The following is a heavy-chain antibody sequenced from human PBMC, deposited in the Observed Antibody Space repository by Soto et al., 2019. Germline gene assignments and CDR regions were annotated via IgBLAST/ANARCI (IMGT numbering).Heavy chain of an antibody. CDR1: GGSISSYY. D-gene: IGHD5-12*01. CDR3: TRDKGYDLNYYYYYGMDV. Sequence: SETLSLTCTVSGGSISSYYWSWIRQPPGKGLEWIGYIYYSGSTNYNPSLKSRVTISVDTSKNQFSLKLSSVTAADTAVYYCTRDKGYDLNYYYYYGMDVGGQVTTLKVS. V-gene: IGHV4-59*01. J-gene: IGHJ6*02. CDR2: IYYSGST.